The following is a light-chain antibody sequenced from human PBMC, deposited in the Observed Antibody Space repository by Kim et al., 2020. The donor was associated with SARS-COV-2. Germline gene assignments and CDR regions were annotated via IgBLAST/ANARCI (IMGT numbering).Light chain of an antibody. CDR1: QGISSY. Sequence: DIQLTQSPSFLSASVGDRVTITCRASQGISSYLAWYQQKPGRAPKLLIYVASTVQSGVPSRFSGSGSGTEFTLTMSSLQPEDFATYYCKQLNSYPLTFGGGTKVDIK. V-gene: IGKV1-9*01. CDR2: VAS. J-gene: IGKJ4*01. CDR3: KQLNSYPLT.